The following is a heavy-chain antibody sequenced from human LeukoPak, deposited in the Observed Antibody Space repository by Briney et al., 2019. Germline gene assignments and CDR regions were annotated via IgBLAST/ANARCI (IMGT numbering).Heavy chain of an antibody. Sequence: ASVKVSCKASGYTFTSYYMHWVRQAPGQGLEWMGIINPSGGSTSYAQKFQGRVTMTRDTSTSTVYMELSSLRSEDTAVYYCAGGRWELLQDYRSLYYFDYWGQGTLVTVSS. CDR1: GYTFTSYY. D-gene: IGHD1-26*01. CDR2: INPSGGST. CDR3: AGGRWELLQDYRSLYYFDY. V-gene: IGHV1-46*01. J-gene: IGHJ4*02.